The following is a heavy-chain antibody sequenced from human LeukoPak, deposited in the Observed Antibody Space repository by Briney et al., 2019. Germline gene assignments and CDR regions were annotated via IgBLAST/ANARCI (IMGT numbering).Heavy chain of an antibody. CDR1: GFSFSVYA. CDR2: ISGSGGDT. V-gene: IGHV3-23*01. D-gene: IGHD2-8*01. J-gene: IGHJ4*02. Sequence: GGTLRLSCEDSGFSFSVYAMSWVRQAPGKGLEWVSVISGSGGDTYYADSVKGRLTISRDISKNTLYLQMNSLSAEDTAVYYCAKGDSGMVRRYYFDYWGQGTLVTVSS. CDR3: AKGDSGMVRRYYFDY.